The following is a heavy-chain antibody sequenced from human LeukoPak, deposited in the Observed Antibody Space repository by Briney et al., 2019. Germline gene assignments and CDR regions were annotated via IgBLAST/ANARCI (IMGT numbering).Heavy chain of an antibody. CDR1: GYTFTNYY. V-gene: IGHV1-2*06. D-gene: IGHD6-19*01. Sequence: ASVKVSCKSSGYTFTNYYIHWVRQAPGQGLEWVGRIHPDTGVTTYAQKFQGRVTMTRDTSITTVYMELNSLRSDDTAMYFCTREVGRTVAPASKYWGQGTLVTVSS. J-gene: IGHJ4*02. CDR2: IHPDTGVT. CDR3: TREVGRTVAPASKY.